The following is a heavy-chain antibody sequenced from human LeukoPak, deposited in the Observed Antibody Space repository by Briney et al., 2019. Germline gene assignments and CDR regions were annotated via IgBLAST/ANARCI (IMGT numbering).Heavy chain of an antibody. CDR1: GYTFTGYY. D-gene: IGHD2-21*02. Sequence: ASVKVSCKASGYTFTGYYMHWVRQAPGQGLEWMGWINLNSGDTNYAQKFQGRVTMTRDTSISTAYMELSRLKSDDTAVFYCARGVTARGFYYYMDVWGKGTTVTISS. CDR2: INLNSGDT. CDR3: ARGVTARGFYYYMDV. V-gene: IGHV1-2*02. J-gene: IGHJ6*03.